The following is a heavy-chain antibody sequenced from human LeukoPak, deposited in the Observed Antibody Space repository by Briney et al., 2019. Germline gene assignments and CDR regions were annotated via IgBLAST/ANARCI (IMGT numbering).Heavy chain of an antibody. D-gene: IGHD2-15*01. Sequence: GGSLRLSCAASGFTFSNYGMNWVRQAPGKGLEWVSSISSGSKYIYYADSVRGRFTISRDNAKNSLYLQMNSLRAEDTAVYYCATELGYCSGGSCPWGQGTLVAVSS. CDR1: GFTFSNYG. J-gene: IGHJ5*02. CDR2: ISSGSKYI. CDR3: ATELGYCSGGSCP. V-gene: IGHV3-21*01.